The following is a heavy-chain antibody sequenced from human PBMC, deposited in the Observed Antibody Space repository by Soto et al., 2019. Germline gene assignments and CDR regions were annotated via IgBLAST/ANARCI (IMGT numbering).Heavy chain of an antibody. V-gene: IGHV4-30-4*01. J-gene: IGHJ3*02. CDR3: ARDDPKDYVDYAGAAFDI. Sequence: QVHLQESGPGLVKPSQTLSLTCTVSGGSISSGTYYWRWIRQPPGKGLEWLGSMHTSGSTDYNPYLKSRITISVDTSKNQFSLRLSSVTAADTAVYYCARDDPKDYVDYAGAAFDIWGLGTMVTVSS. D-gene: IGHD4-17*01. CDR2: MHTSGST. CDR1: GGSISSGTYY.